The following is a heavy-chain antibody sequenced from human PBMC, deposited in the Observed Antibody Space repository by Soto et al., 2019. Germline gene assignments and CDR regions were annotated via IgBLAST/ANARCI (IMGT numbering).Heavy chain of an antibody. CDR1: GGTLSSET. V-gene: IGHV1-69*08. CDR3: AREEGYYNMGKFPVYYMDV. J-gene: IGHJ6*03. CDR2: IIPLLGIG. D-gene: IGHD3-9*01. Sequence: QVQLVQSGPEVKKSGSSVKVSCKVSGGTLSSETISWLRQAPGQGLEWMGRIIPLLGIGNYAQKFQGRVTITEDISTNTGYMELSSLTSQDTAIYYWAREEGYYNMGKFPVYYMDVWGKGTTVTVSS.